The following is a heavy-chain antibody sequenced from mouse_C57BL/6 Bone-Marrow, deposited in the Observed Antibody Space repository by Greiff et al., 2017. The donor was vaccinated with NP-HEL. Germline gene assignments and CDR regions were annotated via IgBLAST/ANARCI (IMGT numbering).Heavy chain of an antibody. J-gene: IGHJ2*01. V-gene: IGHV1-26*01. CDR3: ARHWDVDY. D-gene: IGHD4-1*01. CDR2: INPNNGGT. Sequence: EVQLQQSGPELVKPGASVKISCKASGYTFTDYYMNWVKQSHGKSLEWIGDINPNNGGTSYNQKFKGKATLTVDKSSSTAYMELRSLTSEDSAVYYCARHWDVDYWGQGTTLTVSS. CDR1: GYTFTDYY.